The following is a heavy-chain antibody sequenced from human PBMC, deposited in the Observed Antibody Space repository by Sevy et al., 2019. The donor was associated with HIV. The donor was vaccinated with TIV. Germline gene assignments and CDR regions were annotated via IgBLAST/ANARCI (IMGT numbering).Heavy chain of an antibody. CDR1: GFTFSDSW. J-gene: IGHJ4*02. CDR2: INQAGSDK. CDR3: AGGGFLSRY. D-gene: IGHD2-15*01. V-gene: IGHV3-7*01. Sequence: GGSLSLSCAASGFTFSDSWMTWVRQGPGKGLEWVANINQAGSDKYYVDSVRGRFTISRDNAKNSLYLQMNSLRVEDTALYYCAGGGFLSRYWGLGSLVTVSS.